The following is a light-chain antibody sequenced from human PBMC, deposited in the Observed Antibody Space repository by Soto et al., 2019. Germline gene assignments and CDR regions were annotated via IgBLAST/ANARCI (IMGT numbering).Light chain of an antibody. J-gene: IGKJ2*01. V-gene: IGKV3-20*01. CDR2: GAS. Sequence: EIVLTQSPGTLSLSPGERATLSCRASQSVSSSYLAWYQQKPGPAPRLLIYGASSRATGIPDRFSGSGSGTYFTLTISRLDPEDFAVYYCQQYGSSPPYTFGQGTKLEIK. CDR3: QQYGSSPPYT. CDR1: QSVSSSY.